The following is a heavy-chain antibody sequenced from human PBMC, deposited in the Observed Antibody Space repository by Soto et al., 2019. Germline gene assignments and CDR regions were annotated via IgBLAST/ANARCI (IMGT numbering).Heavy chain of an antibody. CDR1: AGSISSNC. CDR2: IHYSGTT. Sequence: PSETLSLTCSVSAGSISSNCWSWIRPPPGNGLQWIGYIHYSGTTNYNPSLRSRVTISVDTSKDQFSLMLRSVTASDSAVYYCVRSYGCYVFDWFDPWGQGTLVTVS. V-gene: IGHV4-59*13. CDR3: VRSYGCYVFDWFDP. J-gene: IGHJ5*02. D-gene: IGHD2-15*01.